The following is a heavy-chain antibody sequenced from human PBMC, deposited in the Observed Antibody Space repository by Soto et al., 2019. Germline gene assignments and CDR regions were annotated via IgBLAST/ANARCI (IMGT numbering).Heavy chain of an antibody. D-gene: IGHD2-15*01. V-gene: IGHV3-23*01. CDR2: ISGSGGST. Sequence: GGSLRLSCAASGFTFSSYAMSWVRQAPGKGLEWVSGISGSGGSTYYADSVKGRFTISRDNSKNTLYLQMNSLRAEDTAVYYCARDLRDIVVVLPARFFCGKGILVTVSS. CDR1: GFTFSSYA. CDR3: ARDLRDIVVVLPARFF. J-gene: IGHJ1*01.